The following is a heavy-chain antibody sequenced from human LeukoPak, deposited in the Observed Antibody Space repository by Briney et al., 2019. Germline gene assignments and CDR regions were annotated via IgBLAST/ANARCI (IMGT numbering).Heavy chain of an antibody. CDR2: ISSGSRYI. CDR1: GFTFSSYT. D-gene: IGHD6-19*01. V-gene: IGHV3-21*01. Sequence: GGSLRLSCAASGFTFSSYTMNWVRQAPGKGLQWVSSISSGSRYIFYADSLKGRFTISRDNAKNSLYLQMTSLRAEDTAVYYCARDHGTVAGRWVTDSDYWGQGTLVTASS. CDR3: ARDHGTVAGRWVTDSDY. J-gene: IGHJ4*02.